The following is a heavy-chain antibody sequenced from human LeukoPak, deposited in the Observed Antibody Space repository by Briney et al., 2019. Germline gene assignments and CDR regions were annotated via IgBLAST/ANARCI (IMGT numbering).Heavy chain of an antibody. V-gene: IGHV4-30-2*01. D-gene: IGHD3-10*01. Sequence: SETLSLTCTVSGGSISSGDYYWSWIRQPPGKGLEWIGYIYHSGSTYYNPSLKSRVTISVDRSKNQFSLKLSSVTAADTAVYYCARVNGHYYGSGSYELFDYWGQGTLVTVSS. CDR2: IYHSGST. CDR1: GGSISSGDYY. J-gene: IGHJ4*02. CDR3: ARVNGHYYGSGSYELFDY.